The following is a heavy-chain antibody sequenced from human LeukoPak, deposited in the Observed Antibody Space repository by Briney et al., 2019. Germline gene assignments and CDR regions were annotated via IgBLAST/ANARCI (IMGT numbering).Heavy chain of an antibody. J-gene: IGHJ4*02. V-gene: IGHV3-74*01. CDR1: GFTFSSYW. D-gene: IGHD6-19*01. CDR3: ARGPNFSGWLDY. Sequence: GGSLRLSCAASGFTFSSYWMHWVRHAPGKGLVWVSRINSDVSSTSYADSVKGRFTISRDNAKNTLYLQMNSLRAEDTAVYYCARGPNFSGWLDYWGQGTLVTVSS. CDR2: INSDVSST.